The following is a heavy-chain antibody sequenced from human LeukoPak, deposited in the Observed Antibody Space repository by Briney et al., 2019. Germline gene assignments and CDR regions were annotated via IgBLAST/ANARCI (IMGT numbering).Heavy chain of an antibody. J-gene: IGHJ4*02. CDR2: INPNSGAT. Sequence: ASVEVSCKATGYSFTGHYMHWVRQAPGQGLECMGWINPNSGATSYARKFQGRVTMTRDTSINTAFMQLSRLISEDTAVYFCARIQEHRSGLDFWGQGTLVTVSS. V-gene: IGHV1-2*02. D-gene: IGHD3-3*01. CDR1: GYSFTGHY. CDR3: ARIQEHRSGLDF.